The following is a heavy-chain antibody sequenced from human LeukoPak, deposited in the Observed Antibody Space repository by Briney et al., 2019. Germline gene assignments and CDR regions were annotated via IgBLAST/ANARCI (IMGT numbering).Heavy chain of an antibody. V-gene: IGHV3-7*01. CDR1: GFTFSSYW. J-gene: IGHJ4*02. Sequence: PGGSLRLSCAASGFTFSSYWMSWVRQAPGKGLEWVANIKQDGSEKYYVDSVKGRFTISRDNAKNSLYLQMSSLRAEDTAVCYCARDGGDYGDETDYWGQGTLVTVSS. D-gene: IGHD4-17*01. CDR2: IKQDGSEK. CDR3: ARDGGDYGDETDY.